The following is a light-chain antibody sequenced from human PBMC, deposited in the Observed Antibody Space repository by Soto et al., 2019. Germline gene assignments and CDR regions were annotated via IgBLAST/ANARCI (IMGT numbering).Light chain of an antibody. CDR3: QQYNSYSYT. CDR2: KAS. V-gene: IGKV1-5*03. CDR1: HSISSW. Sequence: DIQMTQSPSTLSASVGDRVTITCRASHSISSWLAWYQQKPGKAPKLLIYKASSLESGVPSRFSGSGSGTEFNLSITSLQPDDFATYYCQQYNSYSYTFGQGTKLEI. J-gene: IGKJ2*01.